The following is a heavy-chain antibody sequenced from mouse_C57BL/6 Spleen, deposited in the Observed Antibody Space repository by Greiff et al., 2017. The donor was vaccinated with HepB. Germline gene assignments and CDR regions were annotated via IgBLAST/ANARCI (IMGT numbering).Heavy chain of an antibody. V-gene: IGHV1-62-2*01. J-gene: IGHJ1*01. Sequence: QVQLQQSGAELVKPGASVKLSCKASGYTFTEYTIHWVKQRSGQGLEWIGWFYPGSGSIKYNEKFKDKATLTADKSSSTVYMELSRLTSEDSAVYFCARHEDIGVGSSLGYIDVWGAGTTVTVSS. CDR1: GYTFTEYT. CDR3: ARHEDIGVGSSLGYIDV. CDR2: FYPGSGSI. D-gene: IGHD1-1*01.